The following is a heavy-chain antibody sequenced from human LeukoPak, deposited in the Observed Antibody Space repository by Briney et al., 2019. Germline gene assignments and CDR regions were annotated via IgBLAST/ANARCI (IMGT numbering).Heavy chain of an antibody. CDR3: VNDQARERGY. CDR1: GFTFGHYW. Sequence: GGPLRLSCVVSGFTFGHYWMSWVRQAPGKGLEWVANINRNENEKYYVDSVKGRFTVFRDNAKNSLYLQMSSLRAEDTAVYYCVNDQARERGYWGQGTLVTVSS. V-gene: IGHV3-7*01. D-gene: IGHD1-1*01. J-gene: IGHJ4*02. CDR2: INRNENEK.